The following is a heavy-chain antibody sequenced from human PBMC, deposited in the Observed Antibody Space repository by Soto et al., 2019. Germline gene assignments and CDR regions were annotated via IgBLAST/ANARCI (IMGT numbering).Heavy chain of an antibody. Sequence: SESLSLTSTVSGASISMYYCGWIRQPAGEGLEWIGRIYTSGRTNYNPSLKNRVTMSVDTSKNQFALKLSSVTAADTAVYYCASRLSGWYPGYFDYWGQGTLATVSS. D-gene: IGHD6-19*01. V-gene: IGHV4-4*07. CDR1: GASISMYY. CDR3: ASRLSGWYPGYFDY. J-gene: IGHJ4*02. CDR2: IYTSGRT.